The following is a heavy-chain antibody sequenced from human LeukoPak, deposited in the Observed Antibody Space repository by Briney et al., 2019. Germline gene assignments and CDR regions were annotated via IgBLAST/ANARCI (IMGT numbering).Heavy chain of an antibody. V-gene: IGHV3-21*01. J-gene: IGHJ3*02. Sequence: GGSLRLSCAASGFTFSSYSMNWVRQAPGKGLEWVSSISSSSSYIYYADSVKGRFTISRDNAKNSLYLQMNSLRAEDTAVYYCARVCVDTAMVDAFDIWGQGTMVTVSS. CDR2: ISSSSSYI. CDR1: GFTFSSYS. CDR3: ARVCVDTAMVDAFDI. D-gene: IGHD5-18*01.